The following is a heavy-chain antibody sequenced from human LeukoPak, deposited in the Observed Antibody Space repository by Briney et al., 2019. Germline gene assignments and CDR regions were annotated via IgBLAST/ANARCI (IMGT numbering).Heavy chain of an antibody. CDR3: ARGLYGTDY. D-gene: IGHD1-14*01. Sequence: SETLSLTCAVYGGSFSGYYWSWIRQPPGKGLEWIGEINHSGSTNYHPSLKRRVTISVDTSKNQFSLKLSSVTAADTAVYYCARGLYGTDYWGQGTLVTVSS. V-gene: IGHV4-34*01. CDR1: GGSFSGYY. J-gene: IGHJ4*02. CDR2: INHSGST.